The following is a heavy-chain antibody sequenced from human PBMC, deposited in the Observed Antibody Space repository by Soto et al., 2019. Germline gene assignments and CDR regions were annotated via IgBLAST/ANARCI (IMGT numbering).Heavy chain of an antibody. CDR1: GFTFSSYS. CDR2: ISSSSSYI. J-gene: IGHJ6*03. D-gene: IGHD2-2*01. CDR3: ARGSSTSCYECDYYYMDV. V-gene: IGHV3-21*01. Sequence: PGGSLRLSCAASGFTFSSYSMNWVRQAPGKGLEWVSSISSSSSYIYYADSVKGRFTISRDNAKNSLYLQMNSLRAEDTAVYYCARGSSTSCYECDYYYMDVWGKGTTVTVSS.